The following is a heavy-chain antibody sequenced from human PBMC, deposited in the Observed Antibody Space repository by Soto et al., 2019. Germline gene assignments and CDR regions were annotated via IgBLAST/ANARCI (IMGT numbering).Heavy chain of an antibody. CDR1: GYTFTGYY. D-gene: IGHD2-2*01. CDR2: INPNSGGT. Sequence: QVQLVQSGAEVKKPGASVKVSCKASGYTFTGYYMHWVRQAPGQGLEWMGWINPNSGGTNYAQKFQGWVTMTRDTSISTAYMELSRLRSDDTAVYYCAREYCSSTSCYFHGMDVWGQGTTVTVSS. J-gene: IGHJ6*02. CDR3: AREYCSSTSCYFHGMDV. V-gene: IGHV1-2*04.